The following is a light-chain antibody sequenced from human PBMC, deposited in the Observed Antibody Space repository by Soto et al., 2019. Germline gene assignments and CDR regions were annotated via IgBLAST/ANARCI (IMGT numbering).Light chain of an antibody. V-gene: IGKV3-15*01. CDR3: QQYNNWPPWT. J-gene: IGKJ1*01. CDR1: QSVSNN. CDR2: DAS. Sequence: ILMTQSPATLSVSPGERATLSCRASQSVSNNLAWYQQKPDPATRLLIYDASTRATGLPARFSGSVPGTEFTLTISGLQSEDFAVDSCQQYNNWPPWTFGQGTKVEIK.